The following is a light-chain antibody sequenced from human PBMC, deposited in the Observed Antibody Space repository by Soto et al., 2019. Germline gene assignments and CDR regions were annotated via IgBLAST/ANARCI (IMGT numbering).Light chain of an antibody. J-gene: IGKJ5*01. CDR2: GAS. CDR3: LQHNFYPPP. Sequence: DIQMTQSPSAMSASVGDRVTITCRASQGIHKYLAWFQQKPGKVPTRLLYGASNLQSWVPSRFSGSGSGPELPPTLSSLQPEDFATYYCLQHNFYPPPFGQGTR. V-gene: IGKV1-17*03. CDR1: QGIHKY.